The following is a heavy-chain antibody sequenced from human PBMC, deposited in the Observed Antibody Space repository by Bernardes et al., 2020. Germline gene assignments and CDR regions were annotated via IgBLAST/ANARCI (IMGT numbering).Heavy chain of an antibody. Sequence: SETLSLTCAVYNGSFSDFYWSWIRQPPGKGLEWIGEINHSGSTNYNPSLKSRVTISVDTSKNQFSLKLSSVTATDTAVYYGAAGTNYYYMDVWGKGTTVTV. D-gene: IGHD6-13*01. CDR3: AAGTNYYYMDV. CDR1: NGSFSDFY. V-gene: IGHV4-34*01. J-gene: IGHJ6*03. CDR2: INHSGST.